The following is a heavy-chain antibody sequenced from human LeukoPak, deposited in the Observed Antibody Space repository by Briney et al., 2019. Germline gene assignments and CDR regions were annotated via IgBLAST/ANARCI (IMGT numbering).Heavy chain of an antibody. CDR1: GLTVSNYE. Sequence: GGSLRLSCAASGLTVSNYEMSWVRQAPGKGLAWVASVKSDGAGTHYADSVKGRFTISRDNSKNILYLQMNSLRAEDTAIYYCARCTTASSGWCNWLDPWGQGTLVTVSS. D-gene: IGHD3-22*01. V-gene: IGHV3-23*01. CDR2: VKSDGAGT. J-gene: IGHJ5*02. CDR3: ARCTTASSGWCNWLDP.